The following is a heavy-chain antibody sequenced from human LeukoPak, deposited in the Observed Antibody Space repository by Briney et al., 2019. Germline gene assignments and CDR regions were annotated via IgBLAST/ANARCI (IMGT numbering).Heavy chain of an antibody. CDR1: GGTFSSYA. Sequence: ASVKVSCKASGGTFSSYAISWVRQAPGQGLEWMGGIIPIFGTANYAQKFQGRVTITADESTSTAYMELSSLRSEDTAVYYCARVGCSRTSCYTVWFDPWGQGTLVTVSS. V-gene: IGHV1-69*13. CDR2: IIPIFGTA. J-gene: IGHJ5*02. CDR3: ARVGCSRTSCYTVWFDP. D-gene: IGHD2-2*02.